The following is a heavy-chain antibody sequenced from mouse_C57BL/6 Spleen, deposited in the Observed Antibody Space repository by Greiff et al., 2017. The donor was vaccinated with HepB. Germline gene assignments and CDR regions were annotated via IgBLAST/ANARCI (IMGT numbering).Heavy chain of an antibody. CDR1: GYTFTSYW. J-gene: IGHJ2*01. V-gene: IGHV1-55*01. CDR3: ARWLLSYFDY. D-gene: IGHD2-3*01. Sequence: QVQLQQPGAELVKPGASVKMSCKASGYTFTSYWIPWVKQRPGQGLEWIGDIYPGSGSTNYNEKFKSKATLTVDTSSSTAYMQLSSQTSEDSAVYYCARWLLSYFDYWGQGTTRTVSS. CDR2: IYPGSGST.